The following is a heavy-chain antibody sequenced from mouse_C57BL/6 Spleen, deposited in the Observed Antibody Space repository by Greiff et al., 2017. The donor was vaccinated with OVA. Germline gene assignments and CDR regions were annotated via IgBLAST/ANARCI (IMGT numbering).Heavy chain of an antibody. CDR3: ARGGNYGSSYGYFDV. Sequence: EVMLVESVAELVRPGASVKLSCTASGFNIKNTYMHWVKQRPEQGLEWIGRIDPANGNTKYAPKFQGKATITADTSSNTAYLQLSSLTSEDTAIYYCARGGNYGSSYGYFDVWGTGTTVTVSS. CDR2: IDPANGNT. D-gene: IGHD1-1*01. CDR1: GFNIKNTY. J-gene: IGHJ1*03. V-gene: IGHV14-3*01.